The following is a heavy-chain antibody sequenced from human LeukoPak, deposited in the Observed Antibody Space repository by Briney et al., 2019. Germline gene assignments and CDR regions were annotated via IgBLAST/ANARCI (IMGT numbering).Heavy chain of an antibody. J-gene: IGHJ4*02. CDR3: ARGVADSSGYYGEDF. CDR2: LYCRESS. CDR1: GYSISSGYD. D-gene: IGHD3-22*01. Sequence: SETLSLTCIVSGYSISSGYDWAWLRQPPGKGLEWIVSLYCRESSYFNPSLRSRVTISADTSKNEFSLKLSSVTAADTAVYYCARGVADSSGYYGEDFWGQGTLVTVSS. V-gene: IGHV4-38-2*02.